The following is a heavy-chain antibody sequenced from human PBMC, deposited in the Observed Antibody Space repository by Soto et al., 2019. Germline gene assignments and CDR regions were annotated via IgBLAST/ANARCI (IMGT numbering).Heavy chain of an antibody. J-gene: IGHJ6*03. D-gene: IGHD1-26*01. CDR2: FYSSGST. Sequence: NPSETLFLTCTVSGDSFSTYYWSWVRQPPGKGLEWIGYFYSSGSTNYNPSLKSRATISADTSKNQVSLRLTSVTAADTAVYFCAISGDSGAQVYGYYYYYMDVWGRGTAVTVSS. CDR1: GDSFSTYY. V-gene: IGHV4-59*01. CDR3: AISGDSGAQVYGYYYYYMDV.